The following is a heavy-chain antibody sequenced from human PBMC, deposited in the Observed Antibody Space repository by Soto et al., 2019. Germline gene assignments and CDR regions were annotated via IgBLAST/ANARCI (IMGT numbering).Heavy chain of an antibody. CDR1: GFTFSRYS. D-gene: IGHD2-2*01. CDR2: ISSSSSYI. V-gene: IGHV3-21*01. J-gene: IGHJ6*02. Sequence: PGGSLRLSCAASGFTFSRYSMNWVRQAPGKGLEWVSSISSSSSYIYYADSVKGRFTISRDNAKNSLYLQMNSLRAEDTAVYYCARRYCSSTSCHAYGMDVWGQGTTVTVSS. CDR3: ARRYCSSTSCHAYGMDV.